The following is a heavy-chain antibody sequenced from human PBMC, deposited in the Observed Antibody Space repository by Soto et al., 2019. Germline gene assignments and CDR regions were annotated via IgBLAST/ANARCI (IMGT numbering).Heavy chain of an antibody. CDR3: ARGSGAYYYYGMDV. CDR1: GGSIRSNSDF. J-gene: IGHJ6*02. V-gene: IGHV4-39*01. Sequence: SETLSLTCTVSGGSIRSNSDFLAWIRQPPGKGLEWIGTMYHSGSTYSNPSLKSRVTISVDTPKEQFSLKLTSVTAADTGVYYCARGSGAYYYYGMDVWGQGTTVTVSS. CDR2: MYHSGST. D-gene: IGHD3-10*01.